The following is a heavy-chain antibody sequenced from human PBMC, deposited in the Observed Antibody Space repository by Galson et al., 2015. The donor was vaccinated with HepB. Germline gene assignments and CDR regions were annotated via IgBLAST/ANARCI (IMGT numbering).Heavy chain of an antibody. CDR1: GGSISSGGYY. CDR2: IYYSGST. D-gene: IGHD3-10*01. Sequence: TLSLTCTVSGGSISSGGYYWSWIRQHPGKGLEWIGYIYYSGSTYYNPSLKSRVTISVDTSKNQFSLKLSSVTAADTAVYYCAREAMGWFGGSGWFDPWGQGTLVTVSS. CDR3: AREAMGWFGGSGWFDP. V-gene: IGHV4-31*03. J-gene: IGHJ5*02.